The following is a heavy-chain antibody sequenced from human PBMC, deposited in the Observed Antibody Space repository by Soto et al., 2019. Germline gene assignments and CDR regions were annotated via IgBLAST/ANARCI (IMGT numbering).Heavy chain of an antibody. J-gene: IGHJ4*02. CDR1: GASITGTSY. CDR2: SSLSGTT. Sequence: PSETLSLTCTVSGASITGTSYWSWIRQPAGKGLEWIGRSSLSGTTTYNPSLWSRVTMSADVSKNQFSLRLTSVTAADTALYYCARGMTPPGAPAWYYFDSWGQGTLVTVSS. D-gene: IGHD2-8*02. CDR3: ARGMTPPGAPAWYYFDS. V-gene: IGHV4-4*07.